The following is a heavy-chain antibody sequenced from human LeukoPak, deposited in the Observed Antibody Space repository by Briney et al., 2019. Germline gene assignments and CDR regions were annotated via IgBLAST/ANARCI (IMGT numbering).Heavy chain of an antibody. J-gene: IGHJ4*02. CDR1: GGSFSGYY. D-gene: IGHD5-24*01. Sequence: PSETLSVTCAVYGGSFSGYYWSWIRQPPGKGLEWIGEINHSGSTNYNPSLKSRVTISVDTSKNQFSLKLSSVTAADTAVYYCARVRDGYNSGGYFDYWGQGTLVTVSS. CDR2: INHSGST. V-gene: IGHV4-34*01. CDR3: ARVRDGYNSGGYFDY.